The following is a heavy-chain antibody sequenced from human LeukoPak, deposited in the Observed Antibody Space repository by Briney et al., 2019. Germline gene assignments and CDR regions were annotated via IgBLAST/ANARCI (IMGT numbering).Heavy chain of an antibody. J-gene: IGHJ4*02. CDR2: ISAYNGNT. Sequence: GASVKVSCKASGYTFTSYGISWVRQAPGQGLEWMGGISAYNGNTNYAQKFQGRVTITADKSTSTAYMELSSLRSEDTAVYYCARDVSGYAPGYFDYWGQGTLVTVSS. CDR1: GYTFTSYG. D-gene: IGHD5-12*01. CDR3: ARDVSGYAPGYFDY. V-gene: IGHV1-18*01.